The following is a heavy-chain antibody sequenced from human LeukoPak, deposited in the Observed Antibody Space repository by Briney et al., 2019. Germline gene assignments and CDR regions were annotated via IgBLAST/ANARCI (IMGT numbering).Heavy chain of an antibody. Sequence: SETLSLTCTVSGGSISSSSYYWGWIRQPPGKGREGIGSIYYSGSTYYNTSLKSRVTISVDTSKNQFSLKLSSVTAADTAVYYCARDLDDYGDYAEDYWGQGTLVTVSS. D-gene: IGHD4-17*01. CDR2: IYYSGST. CDR1: GGSISSSSYY. V-gene: IGHV4-39*07. CDR3: ARDLDDYGDYAEDY. J-gene: IGHJ4*02.